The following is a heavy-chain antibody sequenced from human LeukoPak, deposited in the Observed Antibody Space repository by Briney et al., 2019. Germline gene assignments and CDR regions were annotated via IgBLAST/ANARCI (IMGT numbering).Heavy chain of an antibody. CDR2: IKDDGSGK. V-gene: IGHV3-7*01. D-gene: IGHD6-13*01. J-gene: IGHJ4*02. Sequence: GGSLRLSCAASGFTFSNYWMSWVRQAPGKGLEWVANIKDDGSGKYYVDSLKGRFTISRDNAKNSPYLQMNSLRAEDTAVYYCARVGYSSSWSPSDYWGQGALVTVSS. CDR1: GFTFSNYW. CDR3: ARVGYSSSWSPSDY.